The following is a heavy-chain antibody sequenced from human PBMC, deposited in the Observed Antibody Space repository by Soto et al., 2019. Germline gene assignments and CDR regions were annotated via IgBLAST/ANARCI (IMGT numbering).Heavy chain of an antibody. J-gene: IGHJ4*02. V-gene: IGHV3-20*04. CDR1: GFTFDDYG. CDR2: INWNGGST. CDR3: ARGSPGGHYDSSGYYYPLDY. D-gene: IGHD3-22*01. Sequence: GGSLRLSCAASGFTFDDYGMSWVRQAPGKGLEWVSGINWNGGSTGYADSVKGRFTISRDNAKNSLYLQMNSLRAEDTALYYCARGSPGGHYDSSGYYYPLDYRGQGTLVTVSS.